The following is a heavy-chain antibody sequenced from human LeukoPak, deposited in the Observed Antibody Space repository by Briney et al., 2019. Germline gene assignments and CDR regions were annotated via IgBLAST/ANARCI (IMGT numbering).Heavy chain of an antibody. Sequence: GGSLRLSCAASGFTFSSYSMNWVRQAPGEGLEWVSSISSSSSYIYYADSVKGRFTISRDNAKNSLYLQMNSLRAEDTALYYCAKDPDSGWYRDWCDPWGQGTLVTVSS. D-gene: IGHD6-13*01. CDR3: AKDPDSGWYRDWCDP. CDR2: ISSSSSYI. CDR1: GFTFSSYS. V-gene: IGHV3-21*04. J-gene: IGHJ5*02.